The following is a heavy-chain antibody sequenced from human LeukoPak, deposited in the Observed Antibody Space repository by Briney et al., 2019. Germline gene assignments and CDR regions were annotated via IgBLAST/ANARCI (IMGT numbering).Heavy chain of an antibody. V-gene: IGHV4-39*07. J-gene: IGHJ4*02. CDR3: AGRRVLWFGEAH. CDR2: IYYSGST. Sequence: PSETLSLTCTVSGGSISSSSYYWGWIRQPPGKGLEWIGSIYYSGSTYYNPSLKSRVTISVDTSKNQFSLKLSSVTAADTAVYYCAGRRVLWFGEAHWGQGTLVTVSS. CDR1: GGSISSSSYY. D-gene: IGHD3-10*01.